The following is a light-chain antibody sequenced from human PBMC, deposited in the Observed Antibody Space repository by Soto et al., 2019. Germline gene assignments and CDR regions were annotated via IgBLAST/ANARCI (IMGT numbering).Light chain of an antibody. CDR1: SSDIGGYNY. CDR2: EVT. V-gene: IGLV2-8*01. J-gene: IGLJ2*01. Sequence: QSALTQPPSASGSPGQSVAISCTGTSSDIGGYNYVSWYQQHSGKAPKLIIYEVTRRPSGVPDRFSGSKSGSTASLTVSGLEAEEEADYFCASYEGNKVVFGGGPQLTAL. CDR3: ASYEGNKVV.